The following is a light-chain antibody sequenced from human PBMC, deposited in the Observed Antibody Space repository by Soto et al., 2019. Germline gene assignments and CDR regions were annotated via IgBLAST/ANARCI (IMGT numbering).Light chain of an antibody. Sequence: DVVMTQSPLSLPVTLGQPASISCRSSQSLVYSNGNTYLSWFQQRPDQSPRRLIYKVSNRDSGVPDRFSGSGSGTDFKLKISRVEAEDVGVYYCMQGTHWPPYTFGQGTKLEIK. CDR2: KVS. J-gene: IGKJ2*01. V-gene: IGKV2-30*01. CDR3: MQGTHWPPYT. CDR1: QSLVYSNGNTY.